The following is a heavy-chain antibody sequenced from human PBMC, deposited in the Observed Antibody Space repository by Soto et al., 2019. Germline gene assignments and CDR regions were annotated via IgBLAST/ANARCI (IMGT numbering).Heavy chain of an antibody. CDR3: ATDLPALCGGDCSGKHD. J-gene: IGHJ4*02. V-gene: IGHV1-24*01. CDR1: GYTLTELS. D-gene: IGHD2-21*02. Sequence: ASVKVSCKVSGYTLTELSMHWVRQAPGKGLEWMGGFDPEDGETIYAQKFQGRVTMTEDTSTDTAYMELSSLRSEDTAVYYCATDLPALCGGDCSGKHDWGQGTLVTVSS. CDR2: FDPEDGET.